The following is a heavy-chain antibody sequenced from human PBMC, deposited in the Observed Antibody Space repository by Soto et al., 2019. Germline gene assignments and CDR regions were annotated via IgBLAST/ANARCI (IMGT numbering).Heavy chain of an antibody. CDR3: ARGEVVAATTYSDY. CDR2: INPSGGST. J-gene: IGHJ4*02. V-gene: IGHV1-46*01. CDR1: GYTFTTYY. Sequence: AASVKVSCKASGYTFTTYYMHWVRQAPGQGLEWLGIINPSGGSTNYAQKFQGRVAMTRDTSTSTVYMDLTSLRSEDTAVYYCARGEVVAATTYSDYWGQGTLVTVSS. D-gene: IGHD2-15*01.